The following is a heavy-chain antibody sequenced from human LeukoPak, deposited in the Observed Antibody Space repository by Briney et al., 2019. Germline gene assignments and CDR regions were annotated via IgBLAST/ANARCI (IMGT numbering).Heavy chain of an antibody. CDR1: GFTFSSYG. CDR3: AKDGRRYSSSKNYFDY. Sequence: GGSLRLSCAASGFTFSSYGMDWVRQAPGKGLEGVAVISYDGSNKYYADSVKGRFTISRDNSKNTLYLQMNSLRAEDTAVYYCAKDGRRYSSSKNYFDYWGQGTLVTVSS. V-gene: IGHV3-30*18. J-gene: IGHJ4*02. CDR2: ISYDGSNK. D-gene: IGHD6-6*01.